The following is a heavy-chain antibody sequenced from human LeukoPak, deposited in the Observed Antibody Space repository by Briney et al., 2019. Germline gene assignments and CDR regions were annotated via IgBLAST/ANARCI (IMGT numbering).Heavy chain of an antibody. Sequence: GASLKISCKGSGYRFTSYWIGWVRQLPGKGLEWMGIIYPGDSDTRYSPSFQGQVTISADKSISTAYLQWSSLKASDTAMYYCARLGVGARRAFDPWGQGTLVTVSS. D-gene: IGHD1-26*01. V-gene: IGHV5-51*01. CDR1: GYRFTSYW. CDR3: ARLGVGARRAFDP. J-gene: IGHJ5*02. CDR2: IYPGDSDT.